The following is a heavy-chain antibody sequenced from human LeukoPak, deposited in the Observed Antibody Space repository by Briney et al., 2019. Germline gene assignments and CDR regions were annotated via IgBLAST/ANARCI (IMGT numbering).Heavy chain of an antibody. D-gene: IGHD2-2*01. V-gene: IGHV3-33*01. CDR3: ARDDCSSTTCYAY. CDR1: GFTFSYYG. Sequence: PGGSLRLSCAASGFTFSYYGMHWVRRAPGKGLEWVAGIRYDGSNQYYADSVKGRFTISRDNPRNTLYLQMNSLRAEDTAVYYCARDDCSSTTCYAYWGQGTLVTVSS. CDR2: IRYDGSNQ. J-gene: IGHJ4*02.